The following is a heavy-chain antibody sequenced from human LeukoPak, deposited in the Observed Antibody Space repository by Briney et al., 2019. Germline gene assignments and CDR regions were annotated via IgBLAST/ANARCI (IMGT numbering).Heavy chain of an antibody. D-gene: IGHD1-26*01. J-gene: IGHJ6*03. CDR2: IYYSGRT. V-gene: IGHV4-39*07. CDR3: ARIYYINYYYIDV. Sequence: SETLSLTCTVSGGSISSSSYYWGWIRQPPGKGLEWIGSIYYSGRTYYNPSLKNRVTISVDTSKNQFSLNLSSVTAADTAMYYCARIYYINYYYIDVWGKGTTVTVSS. CDR1: GGSISSSSYY.